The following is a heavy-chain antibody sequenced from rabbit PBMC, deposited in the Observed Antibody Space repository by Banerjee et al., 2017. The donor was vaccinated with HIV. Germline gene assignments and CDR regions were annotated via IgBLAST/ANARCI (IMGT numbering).Heavy chain of an antibody. CDR2: IDAGYRAKT. D-gene: IGHD4-1*01. V-gene: IGHV1S45*01. CDR3: ARDLAGVIGWNFNL. J-gene: IGHJ4*01. Sequence: QEQLKESGGGLVQPGGSLKLSCKASGFDFSSCYMTWVRQAPGKGLEWIGYIDAGYRAKTYYASWAKGRFTVSKTSSTTVTLQMTSLTAADTATYFCARDLAGVIGWNFNLWGPGTLVTVS. CDR1: GFDFSSCYM.